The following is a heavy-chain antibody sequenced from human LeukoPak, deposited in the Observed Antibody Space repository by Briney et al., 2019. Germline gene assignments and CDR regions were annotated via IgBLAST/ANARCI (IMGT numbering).Heavy chain of an antibody. V-gene: IGHV1-18*01. CDR3: ARVGGDY. J-gene: IGHJ4*02. CDR2: VNPSNGNT. Sequence: ASVKVSCKASGYTFTTYTITWVRHAPGEGLEWMGWVNPSNGNTDYAQKLQGRVTMTTDTSTSTAYMELRSLRSDDTAVYYCARVGGDYWGQGTLVTVSS. CDR1: GYTFTTYT.